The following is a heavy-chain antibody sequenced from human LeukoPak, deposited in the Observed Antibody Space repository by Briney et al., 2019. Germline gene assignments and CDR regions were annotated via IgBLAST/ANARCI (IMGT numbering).Heavy chain of an antibody. D-gene: IGHD2-2*01. CDR1: GFTFDDYA. J-gene: IGHJ4*02. V-gene: IGHV3-9*01. CDR2: ISWNSGSI. CDR3: AKDSTLSGAAANFDY. Sequence: GRSLRLSCAASGFTFDDYAMRWVRQAPGKGLEWVSGISWNSGSIGYADSVKGRFTISRDNAKNSLYLQMNSLRAEDTALYYCAKDSTLSGAAANFDYWGQGTLVTVSS.